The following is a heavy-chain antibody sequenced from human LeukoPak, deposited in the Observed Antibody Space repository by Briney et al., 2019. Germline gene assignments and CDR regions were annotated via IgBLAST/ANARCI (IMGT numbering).Heavy chain of an antibody. CDR2: INSDGSST. D-gene: IGHD2-15*01. CDR1: GFTFSSYW. Sequence: PGGSLRLSCAASGFTFSSYWMHWVRHAPGKGLVWVSRINSDGSSTSYADSVKGRFTISRDHAKNTPYLQMNSLRVEDTAVYYCVSSYCSGGSCYSASGSWGQGTLVTVSS. V-gene: IGHV3-74*01. J-gene: IGHJ5*02. CDR3: VSSYCSGGSCYSASGS.